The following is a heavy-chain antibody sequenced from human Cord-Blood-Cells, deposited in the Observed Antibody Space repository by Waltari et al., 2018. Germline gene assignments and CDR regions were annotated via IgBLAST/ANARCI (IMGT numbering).Heavy chain of an antibody. CDR2: MNPNSGNT. CDR3: AREPRRIYYGSGSYYNGGDY. D-gene: IGHD3-10*01. Sequence: KASGYTFTSYDINWVRQATGQGLEWMGWMNPNSGNTGYAQKFQGRVTMTRNTSISTAYMELSSLRSEDTAVYYCAREPRRIYYGSGSYYNGGDYWGQGTLVTVSS. J-gene: IGHJ4*02. V-gene: IGHV1-8*01. CDR1: GYTFTSYD.